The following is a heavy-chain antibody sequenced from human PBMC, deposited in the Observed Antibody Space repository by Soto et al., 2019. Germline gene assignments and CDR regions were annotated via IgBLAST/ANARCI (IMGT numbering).Heavy chain of an antibody. CDR1: GFTFNKYG. J-gene: IGHJ3*01. CDR2: IVKDGSNQ. CDR3: VRDDDRPDNGLDL. D-gene: IGHD2-8*01. V-gene: IGHV3-33*04. Sequence: QVQLVESGGDVVQPGRSLRLSCAASGFTFNKYGMHWVRQAPGKGLEWLAVIVKDGSNQQYGDSAKGRFTISRDNSKNTVYLQINSLRVEDTAVYFWVRDDDRPDNGLDLWGQGTMVPVSS.